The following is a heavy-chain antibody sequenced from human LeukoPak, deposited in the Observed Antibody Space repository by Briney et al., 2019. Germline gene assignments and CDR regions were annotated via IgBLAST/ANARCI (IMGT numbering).Heavy chain of an antibody. CDR2: ILNDGGST. J-gene: IGHJ4*02. CDR3: ARDYWGSGNRYFDY. Sequence: GGSLRLSCAASGFTFNRYWMHWVRQAPGEGPVWVAHILNDGGSTSYADSVKGRFSISRDNSMNTLFLQLNSLRAEDTAVYYCARDYWGSGNRYFDYWGQGTPVTVSS. CDR1: GFTFNRYW. V-gene: IGHV3-74*01. D-gene: IGHD3-10*01.